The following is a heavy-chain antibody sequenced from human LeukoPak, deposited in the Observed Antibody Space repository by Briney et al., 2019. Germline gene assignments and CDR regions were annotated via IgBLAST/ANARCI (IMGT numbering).Heavy chain of an antibody. CDR3: ARDTRGSGSYYNWFDP. CDR2: IYYSGST. D-gene: IGHD3-10*01. J-gene: IGHJ5*02. CDR1: GGSISSYY. Sequence: SETLSLACTVSGGSISSYYWSWIRQPPGKGLEWIGYIYYSGSTNYNPSLKSRVTISVDTSKNQFSLKLSSVTAADTAVYYCARDTRGSGSYYNWFDPWGQGTLVTVSS. V-gene: IGHV4-59*01.